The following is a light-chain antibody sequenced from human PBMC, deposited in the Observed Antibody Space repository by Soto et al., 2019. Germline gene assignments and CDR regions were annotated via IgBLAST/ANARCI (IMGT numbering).Light chain of an antibody. CDR3: QAWDTSTVV. Sequence: SSELTQPPSVSVSPGQTASITCFGDELGDKYAFWYQQKPGQSPVLVISQDTERPSGIPERFSGSNSGNTATLTISGTQAMDEADYYCQAWDTSTVVFGGGTKVTVL. V-gene: IGLV3-1*01. CDR1: ELGDKY. J-gene: IGLJ2*01. CDR2: QDT.